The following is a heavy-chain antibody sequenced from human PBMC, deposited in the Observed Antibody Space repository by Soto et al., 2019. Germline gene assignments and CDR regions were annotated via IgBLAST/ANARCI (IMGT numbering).Heavy chain of an antibody. CDR3: VRDWADTAADEGDYYGMDV. V-gene: IGHV3-53*01. CDR2: IYSGGST. CDR1: GFSVSSNY. D-gene: IGHD5-18*01. Sequence: SLRLSCAASGFSVSSNYISWVRQAPGKGLEWVSIIYSGGSTDYGDSVKGRLTISRDTLKNTVYLQMNSLRAEDTAVYYCVRDWADTAADEGDYYGMDVWGQGTTVTVSS. J-gene: IGHJ6*02.